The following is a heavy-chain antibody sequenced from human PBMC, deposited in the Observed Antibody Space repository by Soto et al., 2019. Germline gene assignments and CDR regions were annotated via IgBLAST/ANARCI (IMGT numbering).Heavy chain of an antibody. Sequence: SETLSLTCTVSGGSVSSGSYYWSWIRQPPGKGLEWIGYIYYSGSTNYNPSLKSRVTISVDTSKNQFSLKLSSVTAADTAVYYCARGFTYYYDSSGLSPFDIWGQGTMVTVSS. J-gene: IGHJ3*02. CDR3: ARGFTYYYDSSGLSPFDI. V-gene: IGHV4-61*01. D-gene: IGHD3-22*01. CDR2: IYYSGST. CDR1: GGSVSSGSYY.